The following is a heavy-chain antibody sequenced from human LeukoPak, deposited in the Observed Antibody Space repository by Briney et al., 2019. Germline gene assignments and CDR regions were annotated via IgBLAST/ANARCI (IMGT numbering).Heavy chain of an antibody. J-gene: IGHJ6*03. CDR3: ASGSYKGEFYYYYYMDV. D-gene: IGHD1-26*01. CDR2: IIPIFGTA. CDR1: GGTFSSYA. V-gene: IGHV1-69*05. Sequence: SVKVSCKASGGTFSSYAISWVRQAPGQGLEWMGGIIPIFGTANYAQKFQGRVTITTDESTSTAYMELSSLRSEDTAVYYCASGSYKGEFYYYYYMDVWGKGTTVTVSS.